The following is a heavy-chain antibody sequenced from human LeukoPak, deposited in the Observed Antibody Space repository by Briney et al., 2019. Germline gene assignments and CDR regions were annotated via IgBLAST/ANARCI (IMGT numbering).Heavy chain of an antibody. Sequence: GGSLRLSCAASGFTFSGYSMNWVRQAPGKGLQWVSSISSTSSYIYYADSVRGRFTISRDNAKKSLYLQMNSLRAEDTAVYYCARKGYYYDSSAYYPDGFDIWGQGTMVTVSS. CDR1: GFTFSGYS. CDR2: ISSTSSYI. J-gene: IGHJ3*02. D-gene: IGHD3-22*01. CDR3: ARKGYYYDSSAYYPDGFDI. V-gene: IGHV3-21*01.